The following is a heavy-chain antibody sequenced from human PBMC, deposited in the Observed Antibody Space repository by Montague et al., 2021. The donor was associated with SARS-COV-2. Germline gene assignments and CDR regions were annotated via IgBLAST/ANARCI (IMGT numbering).Heavy chain of an antibody. CDR2: INHSGSI. CDR3: ARVPAYYDSSGYYFDALDI. V-gene: IGHV4-34*01. J-gene: IGHJ3*02. D-gene: IGHD3-22*01. Sequence: SETLSLTCAVYGGSFSGYYWSWIRQPPGKGLEWIGEINHSGSINYNPSLKSRVTISVDTSKNQFSLKLSSVTAADTAVYYCARVPAYYDSSGYYFDALDIWGQGTMVTVSS. CDR1: GGSFSGYY.